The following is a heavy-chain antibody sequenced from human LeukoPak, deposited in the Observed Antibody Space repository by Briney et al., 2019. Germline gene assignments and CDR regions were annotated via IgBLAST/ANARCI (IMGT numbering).Heavy chain of an antibody. J-gene: IGHJ4*02. V-gene: IGHV3-21*01. D-gene: IGHD1-26*01. CDR1: GFTFATYT. CDR2: IGATQTYI. Sequence: GGSLRLSCTGAGFTFATYTFNWVRQAPGKGLEWVASIGATQTYIYYADPVKGRFTVSRDNAEKSVYLQMNNLRAEDTGVYYCARGATYAYYQDYWGQGTLVTVSS. CDR3: ARGATYAYYQDY.